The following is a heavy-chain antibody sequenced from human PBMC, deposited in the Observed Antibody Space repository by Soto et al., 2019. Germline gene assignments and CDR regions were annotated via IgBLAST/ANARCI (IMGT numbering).Heavy chain of an antibody. D-gene: IGHD5-12*01. V-gene: IGHV1-69*08. CDR3: AGEGIVATIGGEFDY. Sequence: QVQLVQSGAEVKKPGSSVKVSCKASGGTFSSYTISWVRQAPGQGLEWMGRIIPILGIANYAQKFQGRVTITADKSTSTGYMELRSLRSEDTAGDYCAGEGIVATIGGEFDYWGQGTLVTVSS. CDR1: GGTFSSYT. J-gene: IGHJ4*02. CDR2: IIPILGIA.